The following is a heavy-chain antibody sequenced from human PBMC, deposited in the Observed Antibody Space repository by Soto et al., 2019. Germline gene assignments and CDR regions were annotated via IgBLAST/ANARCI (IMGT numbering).Heavy chain of an antibody. Sequence: GASVQVSCKASGGTFSSYAISWVRQAPGQGLEWMGRIIPILGIANYAQKFQGRVTITADKSTSTAYMELSSLRSEDTAVYYCAREGKGGIAVAVSWFDPWGQGTLVTVSS. D-gene: IGHD6-19*01. J-gene: IGHJ5*02. CDR3: AREGKGGIAVAVSWFDP. CDR1: GGTFSSYA. V-gene: IGHV1-69*04. CDR2: IIPILGIA.